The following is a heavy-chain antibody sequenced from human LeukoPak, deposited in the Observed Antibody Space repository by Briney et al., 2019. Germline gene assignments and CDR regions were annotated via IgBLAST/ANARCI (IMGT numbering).Heavy chain of an antibody. V-gene: IGHV3-30-3*01. CDR3: ARDSWELQYSYYYMDV. CDR1: GFTFSSYA. J-gene: IGHJ6*03. Sequence: GRSLRLSCAASGFTFSSYAMHWVRQAPGKGLEWVAVISYDGNNKYYADSMKGRFTISRDNSKNTLYLQMNSLRAEDTAVYYCARDSWELQYSYYYMDVWGKGTTVTVSS. CDR2: ISYDGNNK. D-gene: IGHD1-26*01.